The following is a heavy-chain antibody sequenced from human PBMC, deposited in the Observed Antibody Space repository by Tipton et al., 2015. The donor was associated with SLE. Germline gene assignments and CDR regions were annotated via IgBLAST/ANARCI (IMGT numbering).Heavy chain of an antibody. V-gene: IGHV4-39*07. Sequence: TLSLTCTASGGSISSSSYYWGWIRQPPGKGLEWIGSIYYSGSTYYNPSLKSRVTISVDTSKNQFSLKLSSVTAADTAVYYCARHQPVIAAALDYWGQGTLVTVSS. D-gene: IGHD6-13*01. CDR3: ARHQPVIAAALDY. J-gene: IGHJ4*02. CDR2: IYYSGST. CDR1: GGSISSSSYY.